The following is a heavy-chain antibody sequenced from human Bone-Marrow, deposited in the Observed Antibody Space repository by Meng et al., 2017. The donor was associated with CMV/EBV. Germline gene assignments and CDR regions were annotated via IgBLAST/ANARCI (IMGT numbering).Heavy chain of an antibody. CDR2: IYSGGST. Sequence: GESLKISCSASGFTVSSNYMSWVRQAPGKGLEWVSVIYSGGSTYYADSVKGRFTISRDDSKNTAYLQMNSLKTEDTAVYYCTRLVPAATQRGAFDIWGQGTMVTVSS. V-gene: IGHV3-53*01. CDR1: GFTVSSNY. D-gene: IGHD2-2*01. CDR3: TRLVPAATQRGAFDI. J-gene: IGHJ3*02.